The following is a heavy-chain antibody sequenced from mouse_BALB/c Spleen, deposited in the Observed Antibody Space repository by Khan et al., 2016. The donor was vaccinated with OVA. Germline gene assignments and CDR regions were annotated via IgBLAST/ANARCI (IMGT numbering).Heavy chain of an antibody. CDR2: INPTSAYT. CDR3: ARDRIDY. CDR1: GYTFTTYW. V-gene: IGHV1-7*01. Sequence: QVRLQQSGAELAKPGASVKMSCKASGYTFTTYWMHWVKQRPGQGLEWIGYINPTSAYTDYTEKFKDKATLSADKSSSTAYMQLSSLTSEDSAVYYCARDRIDYWGQGTTLTVSA. J-gene: IGHJ2*01.